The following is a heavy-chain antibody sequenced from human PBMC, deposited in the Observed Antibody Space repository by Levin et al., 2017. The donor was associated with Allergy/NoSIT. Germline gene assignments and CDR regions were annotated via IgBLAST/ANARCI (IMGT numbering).Heavy chain of an antibody. CDR3: VAAAGGY. D-gene: IGHD6-13*01. J-gene: IGHJ4*02. Sequence: GESLKISCAASGFTFSNVWMNWVRQAPGKGLEWVGRIKSITDGGTTDYAAPVKGRFIISRDDSKNTLYLHLNSLITEDKAVYYCVAAAGGYWGQGTRVTVSS. V-gene: IGHV3-15*05. CDR2: IKSITDGGTT. CDR1: GFTFSNVW.